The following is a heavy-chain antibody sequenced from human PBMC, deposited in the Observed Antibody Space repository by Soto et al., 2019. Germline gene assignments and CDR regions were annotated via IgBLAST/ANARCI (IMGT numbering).Heavy chain of an antibody. Sequence: QVQLQESGPGLVKPSESLSLTCTVSGGSISTYYWSWLRQTPGKGLEWIGHVYRSGSTNYNPSLNSRLTISVDTSNNQFSLKLNSVTAQDAAVYYCARHRYRTQSNGVMTPFEAFDLWGRGTLVNVSS. CDR3: ARHRYRTQSNGVMTPFEAFDL. D-gene: IGHD3-3*01. V-gene: IGHV4-59*08. CDR1: GGSISTYY. J-gene: IGHJ3*01. CDR2: VYRSGST.